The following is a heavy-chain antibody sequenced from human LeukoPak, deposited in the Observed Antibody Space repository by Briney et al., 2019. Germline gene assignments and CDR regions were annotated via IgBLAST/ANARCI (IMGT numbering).Heavy chain of an antibody. CDR1: GFTFSSYS. CDR2: ISSSSSYI. D-gene: IGHD2-2*01. V-gene: IGHV3-21*01. Sequence: PGGSLRLSCAASGFTFSSYSMNWVRQAPGKGLEWVSSISSSSSYIYYADSVKGRFTISRDNAKNSLYLQMNGLRAEDTAVYYCARFMKYQLLLDTTLDYWGQGTLVTVSS. J-gene: IGHJ4*02. CDR3: ARFMKYQLLLDTTLDY.